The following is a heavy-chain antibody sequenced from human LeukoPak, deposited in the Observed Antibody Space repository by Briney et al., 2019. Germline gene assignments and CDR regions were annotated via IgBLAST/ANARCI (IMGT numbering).Heavy chain of an antibody. V-gene: IGHV3-48*04. CDR3: ARDPDYYDSSGYASYFDY. CDR2: ISSSSSTI. CDR1: GFTFSSYS. D-gene: IGHD3-22*01. J-gene: IGHJ4*02. Sequence: PGGSLRLSCAASGFTFSSYSMNWVRQAPGKGLERVSYISSSSSTIYYADSVKGRFTISRDNAKNSLYLQMNSLRAEDTAVYYCARDPDYYDSSGYASYFDYWGQGTLVTVSS.